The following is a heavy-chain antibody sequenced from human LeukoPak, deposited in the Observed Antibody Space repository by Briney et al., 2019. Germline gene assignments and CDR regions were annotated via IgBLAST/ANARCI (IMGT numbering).Heavy chain of an antibody. V-gene: IGHV3-30*03. CDR3: AGDAFDI. J-gene: IGHJ3*02. Sequence: HPGRSLRLSCAASGFTFSSYGMHWVRQAPGKGLEWVAVISYDGSNKYYADSVKGRFTISRDNSKNTLYLQMNSLRAEDTAVYYCAGDAFDIWGQGTMVTVSS. CDR1: GFTFSSYG. CDR2: ISYDGSNK.